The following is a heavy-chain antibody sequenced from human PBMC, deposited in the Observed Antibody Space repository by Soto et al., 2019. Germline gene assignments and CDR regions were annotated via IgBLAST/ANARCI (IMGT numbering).Heavy chain of an antibody. V-gene: IGHV3-30*18. CDR1: GFTFSSYG. J-gene: IGHJ5*02. CDR3: AKDYDFWNGYYTGPFDP. CDR2: ISYDGSNK. D-gene: IGHD3-3*01. Sequence: GGSLRLSCAASGFTFSSYGMHWVRQAPGKGLEWVAVISYDGSNKYYADSVKGRFTISRDNSKNTLYLQMNSLRAADTPVYYCAKDYDFWNGYYTGPFDPWGQGTLVTVSS.